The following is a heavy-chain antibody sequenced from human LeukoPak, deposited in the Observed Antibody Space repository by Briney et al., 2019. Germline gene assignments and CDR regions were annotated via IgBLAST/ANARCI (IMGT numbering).Heavy chain of an antibody. CDR3: AREIYGNPDY. CDR1: GFAFSSYA. J-gene: IGHJ4*02. Sequence: PGGSLRLSCAASGFAFSSYAMNWVRQAPGKGLEWVSAISVSGGSTYYADFVKGRFTISRDNSKNTLYLQMNSLRVEDTAVYYCAREIYGNPDYWGQGTLVTVSS. CDR2: ISVSGGST. D-gene: IGHD4-17*01. V-gene: IGHV3-23*01.